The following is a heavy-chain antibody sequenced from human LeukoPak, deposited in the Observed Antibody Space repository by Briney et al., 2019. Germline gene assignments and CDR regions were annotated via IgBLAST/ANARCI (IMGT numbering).Heavy chain of an antibody. Sequence: GGSLRLSCAASGFTFSSHWMHWVRQAPGKGLVWASVISPDGSTTNYAEPVKGRFTISRDNAKNTLYLQMNSLRAEDAAVYYCARPVGTTVSVDYWGQGTLVTVSS. CDR3: ARPVGTTVSVDY. V-gene: IGHV3-74*01. D-gene: IGHD1-26*01. CDR1: GFTFSSHW. CDR2: ISPDGSTT. J-gene: IGHJ4*02.